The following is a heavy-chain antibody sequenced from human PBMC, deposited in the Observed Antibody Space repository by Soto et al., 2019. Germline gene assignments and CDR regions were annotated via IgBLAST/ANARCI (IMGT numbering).Heavy chain of an antibody. D-gene: IGHD2-2*01. V-gene: IGHV4-31*03. CDR3: AREMFCSSTSCYDEGNWFDP. Sequence: SETLSLTCTVSGGSISSGGYYWSWIRQHPGKGLEWIGYIYYSGSTYYNPSLKSRVTISVDTSKNQFSLKLSSVTAADTAVYYCAREMFCSSTSCYDEGNWFDPWGQGTLVTVSS. J-gene: IGHJ5*02. CDR1: GGSISSGGYY. CDR2: IYYSGST.